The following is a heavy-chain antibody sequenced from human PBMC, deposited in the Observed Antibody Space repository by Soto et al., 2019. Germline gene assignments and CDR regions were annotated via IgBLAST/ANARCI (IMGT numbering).Heavy chain of an antibody. CDR2: IYYSGST. Sequence: SDTLSLTCTVSGGSISISSYYWGWIRQPPGKGLEWIGSIYYSGSTYYNPSLKSRVTISVDTSKNQFSLKLSSVTAADTAVYYCASRVNTYYYDSSGMALFDYWGQGTLVTVSS. J-gene: IGHJ4*02. V-gene: IGHV4-39*01. CDR1: GGSISISSYY. CDR3: ASRVNTYYYDSSGMALFDY. D-gene: IGHD3-22*01.